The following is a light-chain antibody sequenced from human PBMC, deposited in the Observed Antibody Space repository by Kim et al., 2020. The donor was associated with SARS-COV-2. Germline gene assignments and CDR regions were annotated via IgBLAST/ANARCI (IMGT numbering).Light chain of an antibody. J-gene: IGKJ4*02. CDR1: QDINNY. V-gene: IGKV1-33*01. CDR2: DAS. CDR3: KQNVNPPCT. Sequence: DTQMTQSPSSLSASVGDRVTITCQASQDINNYLNWYQQKPGKAPNLLIYDASSLQTGVPPRFSGSESGTDFTFTISSLQPEDVATYSCKQNVNPPCTFVEGTKVEIK.